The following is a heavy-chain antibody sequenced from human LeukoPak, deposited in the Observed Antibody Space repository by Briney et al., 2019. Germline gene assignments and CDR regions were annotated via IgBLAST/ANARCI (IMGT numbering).Heavy chain of an antibody. CDR3: ARDVWSGSGTYYNGFDP. CDR1: GYTFTSYG. D-gene: IGHD3-10*01. CDR2: ISVYSGNT. J-gene: IGHJ5*02. V-gene: IGHV1-18*01. Sequence: ASVKVSCKASGYTFTSYGISWVRQAPGQGLEWMGWISVYSGNTNYAQKLQGRVTMTTDTSTSTAYMELRGLGSDDTAVYYCARDVWSGSGTYYNGFDPWGEGTLVTVTS.